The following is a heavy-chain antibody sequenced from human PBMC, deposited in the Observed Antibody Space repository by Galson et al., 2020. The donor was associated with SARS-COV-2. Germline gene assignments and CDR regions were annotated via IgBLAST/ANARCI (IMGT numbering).Heavy chain of an antibody. CDR3: ARHADGGDGNQLGLEI. Sequence: SQTLSLTCTVSGGSISSSHLWGWIRQPPGKGLEWIGSDNYSGRTYYNPSLKSRITMSSDTSKNRFSLELSFVTAADTAIYYCARHADGGDGNQLGLEIWGQGTLVTVSA. V-gene: IGHV4-39*01. CDR1: GGSISSSHL. D-gene: IGHD2-21*01. CDR2: DNYSGRT. J-gene: IGHJ3*02.